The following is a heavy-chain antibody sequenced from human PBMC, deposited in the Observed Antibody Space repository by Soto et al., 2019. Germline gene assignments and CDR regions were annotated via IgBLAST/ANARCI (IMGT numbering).Heavy chain of an antibody. D-gene: IGHD1-1*01. Sequence: GGSLRLSCEGSGFTFSDYYISWIRQAPGKGLEWISYSSNSGTFSRYADSVKGRFSISRDNTKNLLYLQMNSLRAEDTAVYYCARSGDNYNRLDYWGQGTPVTVSS. CDR3: ARSGDNYNRLDY. CDR1: GFTFSDYY. V-gene: IGHV3-11*06. CDR2: SSNSGTFS. J-gene: IGHJ4*02.